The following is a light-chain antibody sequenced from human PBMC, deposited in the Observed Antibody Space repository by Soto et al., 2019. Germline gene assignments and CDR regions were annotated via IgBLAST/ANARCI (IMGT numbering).Light chain of an antibody. Sequence: ETVMTQSPATLSVSPGETATLSCRASLSASTNLAWYQHKPGQAPRLLVYGASIRASGIPARFRGSGAGTQFTLTISSLQCEDVAVYYCQQYMNWPPWTFGQGTKVEIK. CDR2: GAS. CDR1: LSASTN. V-gene: IGKV3-15*01. CDR3: QQYMNWPPWT. J-gene: IGKJ1*01.